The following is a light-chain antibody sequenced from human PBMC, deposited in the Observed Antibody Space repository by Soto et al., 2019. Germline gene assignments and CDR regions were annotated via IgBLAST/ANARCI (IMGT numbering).Light chain of an antibody. J-gene: IGLJ2*01. CDR1: TGTLTSGHF. CDR2: DTS. CDR3: AAWDDSLIAWV. Sequence: QAVVTQEPSLTVSPGGTVTLTCGSSTGTLTSGHFPYWFQQKPGQAPRALIFDTSKKYSWTPARFSGSLLGGKAALTLSGAQPEDEADYYCAAWDDSLIAWVFGGGTKVTVL. V-gene: IGLV7-46*01.